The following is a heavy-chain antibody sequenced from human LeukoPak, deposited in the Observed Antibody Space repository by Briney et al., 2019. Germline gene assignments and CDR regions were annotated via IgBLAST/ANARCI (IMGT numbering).Heavy chain of an antibody. Sequence: GGSLRLSCAASGFTFSDYNMRWIRQAPGKGLEWVSSISRSGSTKYYADSVKGRFTISRDNSKNTLYLQMNSLRAEDTAVYYCARVYGDSAWGAFDIWGQGTMVTVSS. CDR1: GFTFSDYN. J-gene: IGHJ3*02. CDR2: ISRSGSTK. CDR3: ARVYGDSAWGAFDI. V-gene: IGHV3-11*04. D-gene: IGHD4-17*01.